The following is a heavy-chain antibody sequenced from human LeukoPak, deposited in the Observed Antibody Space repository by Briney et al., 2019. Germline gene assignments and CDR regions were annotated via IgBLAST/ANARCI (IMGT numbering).Heavy chain of an antibody. CDR1: GYTFTSYG. J-gene: IGHJ4*02. CDR3: ARDEYYYDSSGYSPATLVY. Sequence: ASVKVSCKASGYTFTSYGISWVRQAPGQGLEWMGWISAYNGNTNYAQKLQGRVTMTTDTSTSTAYMELRSLRSDDTAVYYCARDEYYYDSSGYSPATLVYWGQGTLVTVSS. V-gene: IGHV1-18*01. CDR2: ISAYNGNT. D-gene: IGHD3-22*01.